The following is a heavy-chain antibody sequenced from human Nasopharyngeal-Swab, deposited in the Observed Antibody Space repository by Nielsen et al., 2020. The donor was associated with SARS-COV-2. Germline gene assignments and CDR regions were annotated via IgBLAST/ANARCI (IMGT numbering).Heavy chain of an antibody. CDR1: GGTFISYS. CDR3: ARCMGSGGYYYYHDYMEV. V-gene: IGHV1-69*06. CDR2: IIPIFGTA. J-gene: IGHJ6*03. Sequence: SVKVSCNASGGTFISYSISWVRQVPGQGLEWMGVIIPIFGTANYAQKFQGRVTITADKSTRTAYKELSSRRAEDTAVYYCARCMGSGGYYYYHDYMEVWGKGTTVTVS. D-gene: IGHD3-16*01.